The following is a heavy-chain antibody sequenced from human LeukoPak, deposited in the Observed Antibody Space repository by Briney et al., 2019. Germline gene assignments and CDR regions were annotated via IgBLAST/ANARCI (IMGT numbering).Heavy chain of an antibody. V-gene: IGHV3-23*01. D-gene: IGHD3-10*02. CDR3: AELGITMIGGV. J-gene: IGHJ6*04. Sequence: PGGSLTLSCAASGFTFDDYGMSWVRQAPGKGLEWVSAISGSGGSTYYADSVKGRFTISRDNAKNSLYLQMNSLRAEDTAVYYCAELGITMIGGVWGKGTTVTISS. CDR2: ISGSGGST. CDR1: GFTFDDYG.